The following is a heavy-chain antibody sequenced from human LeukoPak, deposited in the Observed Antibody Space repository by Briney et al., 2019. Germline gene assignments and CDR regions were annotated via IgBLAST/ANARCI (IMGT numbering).Heavy chain of an antibody. V-gene: IGHV3-23*01. CDR1: GFTFSSSA. J-gene: IGHJ6*02. Sequence: GGSLRLSCAASGFTFSSSAMSWVRQAPGKGLEWVSAISGSGGSTYYADSVKGRFTISRDNSKNTLYLQMNSLRAEDTAVYYCAKGTQPWSRANYYYYYGMDVWGQGTTVTVSS. D-gene: IGHD5-18*01. CDR2: ISGSGGST. CDR3: AKGTQPWSRANYYYYYGMDV.